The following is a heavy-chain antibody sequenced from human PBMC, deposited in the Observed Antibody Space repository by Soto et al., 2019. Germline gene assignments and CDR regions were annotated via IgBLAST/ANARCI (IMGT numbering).Heavy chain of an antibody. D-gene: IGHD2-15*01. CDR2: IYTGGLT. Sequence: VHLVESGGALVQPGGSLRLSCAASGFTVSSNYMNWVRQAPGKGLEWVSVIYTGGLTSYADSVKGRFIISRDSSKNTLYRQMNSLRIEDTAVYYCARTIGGASSLYFDYWGQGTLVSVSS. J-gene: IGHJ4*02. V-gene: IGHV3-66*01. CDR3: ARTIGGASSLYFDY. CDR1: GFTVSSNY.